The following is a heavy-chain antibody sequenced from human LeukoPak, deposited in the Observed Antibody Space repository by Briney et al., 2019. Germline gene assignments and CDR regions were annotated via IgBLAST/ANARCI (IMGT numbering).Heavy chain of an antibody. CDR3: ARGRYYDFWSGYYAKYYYGMDV. CDR2: IYYSGST. J-gene: IGHJ6*02. D-gene: IGHD3-3*01. CDR1: GGSISSYD. V-gene: IGHV4-59*01. Sequence: SETLSLTCTVSGGSISSYDWSWIRQPPGKGLEWIGYIYYSGSTNYNPSLKSRVTISVDTSKNQFSLKLSSVTAADTAVYYCARGRYYDFWSGYYAKYYYGMDVWGQGTTVTVSS.